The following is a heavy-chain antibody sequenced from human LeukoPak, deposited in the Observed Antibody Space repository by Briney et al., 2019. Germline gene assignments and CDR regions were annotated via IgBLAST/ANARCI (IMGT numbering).Heavy chain of an antibody. Sequence: GGSLRLSCAASGFTFSSYAMHWVRQAPGKGLEWVAVISYDGSNKYYADSVKGRFTISRDNSKNTLYLQMNSLRAEDTAVYYCAKVKRRGYSYGQIDYWGQGTLVTVSS. D-gene: IGHD5-18*01. CDR3: AKVKRRGYSYGQIDY. CDR1: GFTFSSYA. V-gene: IGHV3-30-3*01. CDR2: ISYDGSNK. J-gene: IGHJ4*02.